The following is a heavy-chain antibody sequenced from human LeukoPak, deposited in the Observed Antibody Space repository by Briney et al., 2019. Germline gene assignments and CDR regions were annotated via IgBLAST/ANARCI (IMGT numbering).Heavy chain of an antibody. CDR1: GGSISSYY. J-gene: IGHJ4*02. CDR3: ARGGDFWSGYSSFFDY. V-gene: IGHV4-59*01. CDR2: IYYSGST. Sequence: PSETLSLTCTVSGGSISSYYWSWIRQPPGKGLEWIGYIYYSGSTNYNPSLKSRVTISVDTSKNQFSLKLSSVTAADTAVYYCARGGDFWSGYSSFFDYWGQGTLVTVSS. D-gene: IGHD3-3*01.